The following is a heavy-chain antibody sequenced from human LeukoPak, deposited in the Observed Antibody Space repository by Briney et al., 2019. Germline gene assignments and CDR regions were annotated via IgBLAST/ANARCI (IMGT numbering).Heavy chain of an antibody. CDR3: ARADGHLLNFDY. V-gene: IGHV1-18*01. Sequence: GASVKVSCKASGYTFTSYGISWVRQAPGQGLEWMGWISAYNGNTNYAQKFQGRVTMTRDTSTSTVYMELSSLRSEDTAVYYCARADGHLLNFDYWGQGTLVTVSS. D-gene: IGHD5-24*01. CDR1: GYTFTSYG. CDR2: ISAYNGNT. J-gene: IGHJ4*02.